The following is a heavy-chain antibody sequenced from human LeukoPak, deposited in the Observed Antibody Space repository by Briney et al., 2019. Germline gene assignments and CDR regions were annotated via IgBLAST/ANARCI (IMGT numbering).Heavy chain of an antibody. CDR3: ARDWTYYYDSSGYYSY. D-gene: IGHD3-22*01. Sequence: GGSLRLSCAGSGFTFSEYGVNWVRQAPGKGLEWVSYISPGSGTIYYADSVEGRLIISRDDAKNSLYLQMNSLRDEDTAVYYCARDWTYYYDSSGYYSYWGQGTLVTVSS. CDR1: GFTFSEYG. V-gene: IGHV3-48*02. J-gene: IGHJ4*02. CDR2: ISPGSGTI.